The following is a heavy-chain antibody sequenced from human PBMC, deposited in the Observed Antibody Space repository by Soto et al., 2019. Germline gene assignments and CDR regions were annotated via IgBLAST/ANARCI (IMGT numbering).Heavy chain of an antibody. CDR3: ARDRYDSSAPQSYYGMDV. CDR2: IWYDGSNK. Sequence: SLRLSCAASGFTFSSYGMHWVRQAPGKGLEWVAVIWYDGSNKYYADSVKGRFTISRDNSKNTLYLQMNSLRAEDTAVYYCARDRYDSSAPQSYYGMDVWGQGTTVTVSS. J-gene: IGHJ6*02. D-gene: IGHD3-22*01. CDR1: GFTFSSYG. V-gene: IGHV3-33*01.